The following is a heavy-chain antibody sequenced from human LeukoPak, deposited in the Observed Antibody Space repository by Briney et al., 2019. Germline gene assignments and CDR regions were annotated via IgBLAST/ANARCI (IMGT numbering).Heavy chain of an antibody. CDR2: IFTSGNT. V-gene: IGHV4-4*07. CDR1: GGSISSYY. CDR3: ARDKWEQWLNYAFDI. Sequence: SETLSLTCTISGGSISSYYWSWIRQPAGKGLEWIGRIFTSGNTNYNPSLKSRVTMSADTSKNQFSLRLSSVTAADTAVYYCARDKWEQWLNYAFDIWGQGTMVTVSS. J-gene: IGHJ3*02. D-gene: IGHD6-19*01.